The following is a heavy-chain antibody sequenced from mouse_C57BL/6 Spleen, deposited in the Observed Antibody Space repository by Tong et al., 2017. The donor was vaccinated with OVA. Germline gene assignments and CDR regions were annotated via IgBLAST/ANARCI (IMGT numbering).Heavy chain of an antibody. Sequence: EVQLQESGGGLVKPGGSLKLSCAASGFTFSSYAMSWVRQTPEKRLEWVATISSGGSYTYYPDSVKGRFTISRDNAKNTLYLQMSSLKSEDTAMYYCARPLLRLSWFAYWGQGTLVTVSA. CDR1: GFTFSSYA. J-gene: IGHJ3*01. CDR3: ARPLLRLSWFAY. V-gene: IGHV5-6*01. CDR2: ISSGGSYT. D-gene: IGHD1-2*01.